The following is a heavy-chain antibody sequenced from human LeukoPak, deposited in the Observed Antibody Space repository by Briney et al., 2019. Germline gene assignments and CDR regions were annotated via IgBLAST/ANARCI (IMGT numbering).Heavy chain of an antibody. D-gene: IGHD3-22*01. CDR3: ARDGYYDSSLDY. CDR1: GFTFSSYS. J-gene: IGHJ4*02. V-gene: IGHV3-21*01. CDR2: ISSSSYI. Sequence: GGSLRLSCAASGFTFSSYSMNWVRQAPGKGLEWVSSISSSSYIYYADSVKGRFTISRDNAKNSLYLQMNGLRAEDTAVYYCARDGYYDSSLDYWGQGTLVTVSS.